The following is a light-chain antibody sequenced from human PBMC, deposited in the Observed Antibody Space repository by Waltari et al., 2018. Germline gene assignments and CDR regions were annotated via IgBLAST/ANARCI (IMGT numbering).Light chain of an antibody. CDR3: QQYNDFPRT. CDR2: EAS. J-gene: IGKJ1*01. Sequence: DIQLTQSPSTLSASVGDRVSITCRASPGIKSWLAWYQQRPGKGPKLLMYEASTLHTGVPSRFSGSQSGAEFTLTISNLQPEDFATYYCQQYNDFPRTFGQGP. CDR1: PGIKSW. V-gene: IGKV1-5*01.